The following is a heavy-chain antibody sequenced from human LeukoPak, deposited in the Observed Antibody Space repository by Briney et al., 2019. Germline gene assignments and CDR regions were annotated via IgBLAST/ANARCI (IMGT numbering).Heavy chain of an antibody. J-gene: IGHJ4*02. CDR3: ASNGGRYYDSSGYPDY. Sequence: GRSLRLSCAASGFTFNTYAMHWVRQAPGKGLEWVAVISYDGSNYYYTDSVKGRFTISRDNSKNTLYLQMNSLRAEDTAVYYCASNGGRYYDSSGYPDYWGQGTLVTVSS. CDR2: ISYDGSNY. V-gene: IGHV3-30-3*01. CDR1: GFTFNTYA. D-gene: IGHD3-22*01.